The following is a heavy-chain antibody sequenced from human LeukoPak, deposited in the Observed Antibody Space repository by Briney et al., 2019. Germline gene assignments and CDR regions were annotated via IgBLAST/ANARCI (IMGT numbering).Heavy chain of an antibody. V-gene: IGHV4-4*07. Sequence: SETLSLTCTVSGGSISRYYWSWIRQPAGKGLEWIGRSYSDGTITYNPSLQSRLTMSIDTSKNQFSLKLSFVTAADMAVYYCARDSGTTGEVKFDPWGQGTLVTVSS. CDR3: ARDSGTTGEVKFDP. CDR2: SYSDGTI. D-gene: IGHD4-17*01. J-gene: IGHJ5*02. CDR1: GGSISRYY.